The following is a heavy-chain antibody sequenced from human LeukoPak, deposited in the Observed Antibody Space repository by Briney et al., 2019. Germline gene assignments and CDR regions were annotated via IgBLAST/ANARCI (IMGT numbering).Heavy chain of an antibody. V-gene: IGHV3-30*18. Sequence: GGSLRLSCAASGFTFNNYGMHYVRQAPGKGLEWVAVISDDGRNKNYADSVKGRFTISRDNSNNTLYLQMNSLRAEDIGVYYCAKDRETTASGTFDYWGQGTLVTVSS. CDR3: AKDRETTASGTFDY. CDR1: GFTFNNYG. J-gene: IGHJ4*02. CDR2: ISDDGRNK. D-gene: IGHD6-13*01.